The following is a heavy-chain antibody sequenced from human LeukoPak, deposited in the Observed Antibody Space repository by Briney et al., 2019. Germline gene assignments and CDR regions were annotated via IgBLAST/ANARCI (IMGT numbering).Heavy chain of an antibody. V-gene: IGHV4-30-4*08. CDR2: IYYSGST. J-gene: IGHJ6*03. CDR3: ARVDDSSGYYYADYMDV. CDR1: GGSISSGDYY. Sequence: SETLSLTCTVSGGSISSGDYYWSWIRQPPGKGLEWIGYIYYSGSTYYNPSLKSRVTISVDTSKNQFSLKLSSVTAADTAVYYCARVDDSSGYYYADYMDVWGKGTTVTVSS. D-gene: IGHD3-22*01.